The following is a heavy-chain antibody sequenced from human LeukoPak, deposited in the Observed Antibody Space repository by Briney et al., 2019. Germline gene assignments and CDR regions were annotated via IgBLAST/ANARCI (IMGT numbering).Heavy chain of an antibody. CDR2: IYSGGST. D-gene: IGHD2-2*01. CDR1: GFTVSSNY. J-gene: IGHJ5*02. V-gene: IGHV3-53*04. Sequence: GGSLRLSCAASGFTVSSNYMSWVRQAPGKGLEWVSVIYSGGSTYYADSVKGRFTISRHNSKNTLYLQMNSLRSEDTAVYYCARQYCSSTSCYARWFDPWGQGTLVTVSS. CDR3: ARQYCSSTSCYARWFDP.